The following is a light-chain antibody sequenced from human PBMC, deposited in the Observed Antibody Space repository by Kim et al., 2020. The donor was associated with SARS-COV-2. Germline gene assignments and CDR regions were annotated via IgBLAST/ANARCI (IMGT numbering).Light chain of an antibody. Sequence: DIVMTQSPDSLAVSLGERATINCKSSQSVLHSRNSKNYLGWYQQKSGQPPKLIIYWSSTRESGVPERFSGSGSGTDFTLTISSLQAEDVAVYYCHQYYSAPFTFGQGTKLEI. CDR1: QSVLHSRNSKNY. J-gene: IGKJ2*01. CDR3: HQYYSAPFT. CDR2: WSS. V-gene: IGKV4-1*01.